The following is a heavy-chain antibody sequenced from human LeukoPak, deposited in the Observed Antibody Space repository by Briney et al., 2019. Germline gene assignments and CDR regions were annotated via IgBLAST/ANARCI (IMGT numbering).Heavy chain of an antibody. CDR1: GGSFSGYY. V-gene: IGHV4-34*01. CDR2: INHSGST. CDR3: ATGGIADYYGSGSPFDY. D-gene: IGHD3-10*01. Sequence: SETLSLTCAVYGGSFSGYYWSWIRQPPGKGLEWIGEINHSGSTNYNPSLKSRVTISVDTSKNQFSLKLSSVTAADTAVYYCATGGIADYYGSGSPFDYWGQGTLVTVSS. J-gene: IGHJ4*02.